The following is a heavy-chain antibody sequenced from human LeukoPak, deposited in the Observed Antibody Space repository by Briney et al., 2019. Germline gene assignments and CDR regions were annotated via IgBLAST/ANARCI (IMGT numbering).Heavy chain of an antibody. CDR2: IANDASDT. D-gene: IGHD1-26*01. CDR1: GFTFSRHW. CDR3: ARKQTYSGSYCDY. Sequence: GGSLRLSCAVSGFTFSRHWMYWVRQGPGKGLVWVSRIANDASDTTYADSVKGRFTISRDNSKNTLYLQMNSLRAEDTAVYYCARKQTYSGSYCDYWGQGTLVTVSS. V-gene: IGHV3-74*01. J-gene: IGHJ4*02.